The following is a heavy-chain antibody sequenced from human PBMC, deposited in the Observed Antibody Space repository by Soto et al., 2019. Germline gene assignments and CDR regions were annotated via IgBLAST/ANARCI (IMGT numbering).Heavy chain of an antibody. J-gene: IGHJ3*02. D-gene: IGHD6-13*01. V-gene: IGHV4-59*01. CDR2: IYYSGST. CDR3: ARSIDDMIATAGVFDI. Sequence: LSLTCTVSGGSISSYYWSWIRQPPGKGLEWIGYIYYSGSTNYNPSLKSRVTISVDTSKNQFSLKLSSVTAADTAVYYCARSIDDMIATAGVFDIWGQGTMVTVS. CDR1: GGSISSYY.